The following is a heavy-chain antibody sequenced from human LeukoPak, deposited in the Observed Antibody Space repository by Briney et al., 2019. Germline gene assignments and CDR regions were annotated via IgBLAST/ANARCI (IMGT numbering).Heavy chain of an antibody. V-gene: IGHV3-21*01. Sequence: GGSLRLSCTASGFALSSYNMNWVRQAPGKGLEWVSTISSHSIYIYYADSVKGRFTISRDNAKNLLYLQMDSLRADDTAVYYCARDSGPADPEAFDIWGQGTMVTVSS. D-gene: IGHD1-14*01. CDR2: ISSHSIYI. CDR1: GFALSSYN. J-gene: IGHJ3*02. CDR3: ARDSGPADPEAFDI.